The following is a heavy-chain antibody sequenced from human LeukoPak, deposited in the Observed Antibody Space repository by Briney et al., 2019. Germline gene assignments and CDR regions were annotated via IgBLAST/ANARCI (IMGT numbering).Heavy chain of an antibody. V-gene: IGHV1-2*02. Sequence: GASVKVSCKASGYTFTDYYMHWVRQAPGQGREWMGWINPNSGGTNYAQNFQARVTMTRDTSISTAYMEVSRLTSDDTAVFYCARDLMTTIRSPFDYWGQGTLVTVSS. CDR3: ARDLMTTIRSPFDY. CDR1: GYTFTDYY. D-gene: IGHD4-11*01. CDR2: INPNSGGT. J-gene: IGHJ4*02.